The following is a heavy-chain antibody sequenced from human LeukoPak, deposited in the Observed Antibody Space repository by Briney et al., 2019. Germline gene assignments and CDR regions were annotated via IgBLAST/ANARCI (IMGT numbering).Heavy chain of an antibody. CDR3: ARDQEYNYDILTGPDY. J-gene: IGHJ4*02. CDR2: ISSSSSTI. V-gene: IGHV3-48*01. Sequence: GGSLRLSCAASGFTFSSYSMNWVRQAPGKGLEWVSYISSSSSTIYYADSVKGRFTISRDNAKNSLYLQMNSLRAEDTAVYYCARDQEYNYDILTGPDYWGQGTLVTVSS. D-gene: IGHD3-9*01. CDR1: GFTFSSYS.